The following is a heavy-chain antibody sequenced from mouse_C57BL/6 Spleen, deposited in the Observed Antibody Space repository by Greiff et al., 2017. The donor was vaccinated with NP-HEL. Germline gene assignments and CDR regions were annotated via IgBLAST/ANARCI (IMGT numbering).Heavy chain of an antibody. V-gene: IGHV1-18*01. J-gene: IGHJ4*01. Sequence: EVQLQQSGPELVKPGASVKIPCKASGYTFTDYNMDWVKQSHGKSLEWIGDINPNNGGTIYNQKFKGKATLTVDKSSSTAYMELRSRTSEDTAVYYCASDYYGSRGDAMDYWGQGTSVTVSS. D-gene: IGHD1-1*01. CDR2: INPNNGGT. CDR1: GYTFTDYN. CDR3: ASDYYGSRGDAMDY.